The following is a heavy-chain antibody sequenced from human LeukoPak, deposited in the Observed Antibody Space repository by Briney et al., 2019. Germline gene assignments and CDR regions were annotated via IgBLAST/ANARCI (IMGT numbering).Heavy chain of an antibody. V-gene: IGHV4-4*02. Sequence: SETLSLTCGVSGGSISSNNWWSWVRQPPGKGLEWIGDIYHGGNTNYNPSLKSRVTLSVDKFKNQFSLKLSSVTAADTAVYYCARSVTHSFTVTNWFDPWGQGTLVTVSS. J-gene: IGHJ5*02. D-gene: IGHD4-17*01. CDR1: GGSISSNNW. CDR2: IYHGGNT. CDR3: ARSVTHSFTVTNWFDP.